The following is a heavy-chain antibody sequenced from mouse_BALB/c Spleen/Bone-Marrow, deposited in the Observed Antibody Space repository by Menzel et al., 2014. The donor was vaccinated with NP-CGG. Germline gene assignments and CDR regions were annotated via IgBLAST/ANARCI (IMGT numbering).Heavy chain of an antibody. CDR3: ARSGKVRNAMDY. CDR1: GYTFTDYA. Sequence: QVQLQQPGAELVRPGVSVKISCGGSGYTFTDYAMHWVKQSHAKSLEWIGLISNYYGDASYNQKFKGKATMTVDNSSSTAYMELARLTSEDSAIYYCARSGKVRNAMDYWGQGTSVTVS. D-gene: IGHD2-14*01. V-gene: IGHV1S137*01. CDR2: ISNYYGDA. J-gene: IGHJ4*01.